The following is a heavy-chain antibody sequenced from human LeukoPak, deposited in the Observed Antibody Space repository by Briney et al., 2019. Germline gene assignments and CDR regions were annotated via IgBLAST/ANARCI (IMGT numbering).Heavy chain of an antibody. V-gene: IGHV4-4*07. D-gene: IGHD2-15*01. CDR3: AREGYCSGGSCYTPDY. Sequence: SETLSLTCTVSGGFISSYYWSWIRQPAGKGLEWIGRIYTSGSTNYNPSLKSRVTMSVDTSKNQFSLKLSSVTAADTAVYYCAREGYCSGGSCYTPDYWGQGTLVTVSS. J-gene: IGHJ4*02. CDR2: IYTSGST. CDR1: GGFISSYY.